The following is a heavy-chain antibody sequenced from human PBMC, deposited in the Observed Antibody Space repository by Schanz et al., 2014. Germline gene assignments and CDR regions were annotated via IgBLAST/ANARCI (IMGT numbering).Heavy chain of an antibody. D-gene: IGHD3-10*01. V-gene: IGHV4-59*08. Sequence: QVQLHESGPRLVKPSETLSLTCTVSGGSISENYWSWIRQPPGKGLEWVAYIYYSGSTSTNYNPPLRSRATISVDTSKNQVSLRLNSVTAADTAMYYCARRDFYGSGSYYDSWGQGALVTVSS. CDR1: GGSISENY. CDR3: ARRDFYGSGSYYDS. CDR2: IYYSGSTST. J-gene: IGHJ5*01.